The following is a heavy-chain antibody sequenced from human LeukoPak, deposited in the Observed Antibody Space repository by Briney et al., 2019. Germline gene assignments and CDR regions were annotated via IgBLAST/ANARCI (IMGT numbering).Heavy chain of an antibody. CDR3: ARWSSSWYTSFDY. V-gene: IGHV4-34*01. Sequence: PSETLSLTCAVYGGSFSGYYWSWIRQPPGKGLEWIGEINHSGSTNYNPSLKSRVTISVDTSKNQFSLKLSSVTAADTAVYYCARWSSSWYTSFDYWGQGTLVTVSS. J-gene: IGHJ4*02. CDR2: INHSGST. CDR1: GGSFSGYY. D-gene: IGHD6-13*01.